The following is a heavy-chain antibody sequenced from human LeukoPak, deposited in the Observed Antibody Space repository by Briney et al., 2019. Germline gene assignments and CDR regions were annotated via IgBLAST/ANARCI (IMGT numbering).Heavy chain of an antibody. CDR1: GGSLSGYY. CDR3: ARLGGYDYETVDY. CDR2: INHSGNT. V-gene: IGHV4-34*01. D-gene: IGHD5-12*01. J-gene: IGHJ4*02. Sequence: KPSETLSLTCAVYGGSLSGYYWSWIRQPPGKRLDWIGEINHSGNTNYNPSLKSRVTMSVDTSKNHFYLKLSSVTAADTAVYYCARLGGYDYETVDYWGQGTLVTVSS.